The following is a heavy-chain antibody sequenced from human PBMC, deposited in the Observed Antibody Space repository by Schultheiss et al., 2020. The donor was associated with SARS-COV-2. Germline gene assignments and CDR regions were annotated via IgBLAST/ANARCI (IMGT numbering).Heavy chain of an antibody. D-gene: IGHD4-23*01. CDR2: ISAYNGNT. CDR1: GYTFNNYH. Sequence: ASVKVSCRASGYTFNNYHIIWVRQAPGQGLEWMGWISAYNGNTNYAQKLQGRVTMTTDTSTSTAYMELRSLRSDDTAVYYCARGAGTTVVTDPSFDYWGQGTLVTVSS. V-gene: IGHV1-18*01. J-gene: IGHJ4*02. CDR3: ARGAGTTVVTDPSFDY.